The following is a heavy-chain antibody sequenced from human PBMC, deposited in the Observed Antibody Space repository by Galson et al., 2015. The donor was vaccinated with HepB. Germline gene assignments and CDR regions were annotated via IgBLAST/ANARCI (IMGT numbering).Heavy chain of an antibody. CDR2: INPGGGNT. CDR1: GYTFTTYY. V-gene: IGHV1-46*01. CDR3: VRDANWGPQDYFDY. D-gene: IGHD7-27*01. Sequence: SVKVSCKASGYTFTTYYMHWVRQAPGQGLEWMGVINPGGGNTNYAQKFQGRVTMTRDTSTSTVYMELSSLRSEDTAVYYCVRDANWGPQDYFDYWGQGTLVTVLS. J-gene: IGHJ4*02.